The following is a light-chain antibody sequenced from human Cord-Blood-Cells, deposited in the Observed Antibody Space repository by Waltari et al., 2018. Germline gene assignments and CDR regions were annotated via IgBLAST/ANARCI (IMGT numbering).Light chain of an antibody. CDR1: SSDVGCYNL. Sequence: QSALTQPASVSGSPGQSITISCPGTSSDVGCYNLVSWYQQHTGKAPKLMIYEGSKRPSGVSNRFSGSKSGNTASLTISGLQAEDEADYYCCSYAGSVVFGGGTKLTVL. V-gene: IGLV2-23*01. CDR2: EGS. CDR3: CSYAGSVV. J-gene: IGLJ2*01.